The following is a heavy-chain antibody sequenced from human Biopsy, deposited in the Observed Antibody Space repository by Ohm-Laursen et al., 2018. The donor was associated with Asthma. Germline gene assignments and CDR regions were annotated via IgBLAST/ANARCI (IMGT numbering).Heavy chain of an antibody. Sequence: SDTLSLTCTVSGGSISSSSYYWGWIRQPPGKGLEWIGSIYYSGSTYNNPSLESRVTISVDTSKNQFSLKLISVTAADTAVYYCARFTASITIFGVVNNWFDPWGQGTLVTVSS. CDR3: ARFTASITIFGVVNNWFDP. J-gene: IGHJ5*02. CDR2: IYYSGST. D-gene: IGHD3-3*01. V-gene: IGHV4-39*01. CDR1: GGSISSSSYY.